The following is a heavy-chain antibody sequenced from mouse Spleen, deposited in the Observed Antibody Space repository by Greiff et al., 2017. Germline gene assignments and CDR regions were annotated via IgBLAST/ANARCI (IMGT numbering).Heavy chain of an antibody. CDR3: ARCPTVVGRDHWYFDV. Sequence: VQLKQSGPELVKPGASVKISCKASGYTFTDYYMNWVKQSHGKSLEWIGDINPNNGGTSYNQKFKGKATLTVDKSSSTAYMELRSLTSEDSAVYYCARCPTVVGRDHWYFDVWGAGTTVTVSS. V-gene: IGHV1-26*01. J-gene: IGHJ1*01. CDR1: GYTFTDYY. CDR2: INPNNGGT. D-gene: IGHD1-1*01.